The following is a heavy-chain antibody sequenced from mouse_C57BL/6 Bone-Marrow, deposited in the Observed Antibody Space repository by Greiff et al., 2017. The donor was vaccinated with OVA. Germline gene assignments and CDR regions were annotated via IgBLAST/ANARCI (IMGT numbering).Heavy chain of an antibody. V-gene: IGHV1-76*01. J-gene: IGHJ1*03. CDR1: GYTFTDYY. D-gene: IGHD6-5*01. CDR2: IYPGSGNT. CDR3: ARAILPRYLDV. Sequence: VQLQQSGAELVRPGASVKLSCMASGYTFTDYYINWVKQRPGQGLEWIARIYPGSGNTYYNEKFKGKATLTAEKSSSTAYMQLSSLTSEDSAVYVFARAILPRYLDVWGTGTSVTVSS.